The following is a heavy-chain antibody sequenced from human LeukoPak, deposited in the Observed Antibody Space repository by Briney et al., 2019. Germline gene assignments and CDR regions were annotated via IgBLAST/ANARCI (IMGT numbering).Heavy chain of an antibody. CDR3: ARGSAYCGGDCDSGAFDI. CDR1: GGSLSSYY. CDR2: IYYSGST. Sequence: PSETLSLTCTVSGGSLSSYYWSWIRQPPGKGLEWIGYIYYSGSTNYNPSLKSRVTISVDTSKNQFSLKLSSVTAADTAVYYCARGSAYCGGDCDSGAFDIWGQGTMVTVSS. D-gene: IGHD2-21*02. V-gene: IGHV4-59*01. J-gene: IGHJ3*02.